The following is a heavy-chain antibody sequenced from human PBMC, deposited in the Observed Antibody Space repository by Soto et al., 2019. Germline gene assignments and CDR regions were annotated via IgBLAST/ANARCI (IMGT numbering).Heavy chain of an antibody. V-gene: IGHV4-39*01. D-gene: IGHD6-13*01. J-gene: IGHJ4*02. Sequence: QLRLQESGPGLVKPSETLSLTCTVSGGSISSSSDYWGWIRQPPGRELEWIANIYYSGTTYYNPSLKSRVTMSVDTSKNQFSLKLSSVTAADTAVYYCARVRYSSTWLPDCWGQGTLVTVSS. CDR2: IYYSGTT. CDR1: GGSISSSSDY. CDR3: ARVRYSSTWLPDC.